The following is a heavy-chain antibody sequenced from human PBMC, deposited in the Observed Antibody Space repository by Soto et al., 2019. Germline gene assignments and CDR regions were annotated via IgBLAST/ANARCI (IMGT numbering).Heavy chain of an antibody. CDR2: IYHRGST. J-gene: IGHJ4*02. CDR1: GGSISSGGYS. V-gene: IGHV4-30-2*01. Sequence: QLQLQESGSGLVKPSQTLSLTCAVSGGSISSGGYSWSWIRQPPGKGLEWIGYIYHRGSTYYNPSLKSRVTISVDRSKNQVSLKLSSVTAADTAVYYCARAGGLGAVAADYWGQGTLVTVSS. D-gene: IGHD6-19*01. CDR3: ARAGGLGAVAADY.